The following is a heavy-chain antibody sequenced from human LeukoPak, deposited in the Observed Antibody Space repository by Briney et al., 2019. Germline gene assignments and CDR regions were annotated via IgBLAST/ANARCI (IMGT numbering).Heavy chain of an antibody. J-gene: IGHJ4*02. D-gene: IGHD3-16*02. Sequence: ASVKVSCKASGYTFTSYDINWVRQATGQGLEWMGWMNPNSGNTGYAQKFQGRVTMTRNTSISTAYMELSSLRSEDTAVYYCAREGYDYVWGSYHHRGYFDYWGQGTLVTVSS. V-gene: IGHV1-8*01. CDR2: MNPNSGNT. CDR3: AREGYDYVWGSYHHRGYFDY. CDR1: GYTFTSYD.